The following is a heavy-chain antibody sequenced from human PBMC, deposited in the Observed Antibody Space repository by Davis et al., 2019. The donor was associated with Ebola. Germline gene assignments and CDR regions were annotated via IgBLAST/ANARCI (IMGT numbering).Heavy chain of an antibody. Sequence: GSLSLTCTVSGGSISSYYWSWIRQPPGKGLEWIGYIYYSGSTNYNPSLKSRVTISVDTSKNQFSLKLSSVTAADTAVYYCARTLVDYSNYGYYYYGMDVWGQGTTVTVSS. D-gene: IGHD4-11*01. CDR3: ARTLVDYSNYGYYYYGMDV. V-gene: IGHV4-59*01. J-gene: IGHJ6*02. CDR1: GGSISSYY. CDR2: IYYSGST.